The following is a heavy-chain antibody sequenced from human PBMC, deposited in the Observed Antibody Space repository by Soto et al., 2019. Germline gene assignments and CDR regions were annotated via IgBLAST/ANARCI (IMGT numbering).Heavy chain of an antibody. Sequence: QVQLVQSGAEVKKPGSSVKVSCKASGGAFSDYAFSWVRQAPGQGLEWLGGIMPLFRAPDYAQKFQGRVTITADEFTRTAYMEMNRLRSEDTAVYYCASWLKGPDIGNYYYGMDVWGQGTTVTVS. V-gene: IGHV1-69*12. CDR3: ASWLKGPDIGNYYYGMDV. D-gene: IGHD2-15*01. J-gene: IGHJ6*02. CDR1: GGAFSDYA. CDR2: IMPLFRAP.